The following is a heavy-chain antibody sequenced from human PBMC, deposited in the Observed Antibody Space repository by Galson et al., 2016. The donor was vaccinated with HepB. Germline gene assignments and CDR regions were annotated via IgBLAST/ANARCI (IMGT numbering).Heavy chain of an antibody. D-gene: IGHD3-10*01. V-gene: IGHV1-18*01. CDR2: VSAYNDVK. Sequence: SVKVSCKASGFIFTSYAFTWVRQAPGQGLEWMGWVSAYNDVKNYAQRFQGRVSMTTDTATSTAYLELRGLRFDDTALYYCARDVGVYYGSGSFRFDYWGQGTLVTVSS. CDR3: ARDVGVYYGSGSFRFDY. CDR1: GFIFTSYA. J-gene: IGHJ4*02.